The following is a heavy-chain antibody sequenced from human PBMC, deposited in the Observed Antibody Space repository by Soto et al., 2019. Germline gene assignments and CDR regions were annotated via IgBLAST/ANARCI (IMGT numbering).Heavy chain of an antibody. CDR2: ISYDGSIR. CDR3: AKDQAYCLGGSCYFPDY. J-gene: IGHJ4*02. V-gene: IGHV3-30*18. CDR1: GFTFSIYG. Sequence: QVQLVESGGGVVQPGRSLRLSCEASGFTFSIYGMHWFRQAPGQGLAWVALISYDGSIRDYADAMKGRFTISRDNSKNTLYLQMNSLRAEDTAVYYCAKDQAYCLGGSCYFPDYWGQGTLVTVSS. D-gene: IGHD2-15*01.